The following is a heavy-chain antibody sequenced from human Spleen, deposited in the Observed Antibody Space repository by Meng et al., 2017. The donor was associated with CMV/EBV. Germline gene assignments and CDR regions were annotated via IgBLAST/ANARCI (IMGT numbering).Heavy chain of an antibody. CDR3: AMSLDSSGWFEPDY. J-gene: IGHJ4*02. Sequence: ASVKVSCKASRYTFTDYYIHWVRQAPGQRLEWLGWINPKSGDTKSAQKFRGRVTMTRDTSISTVYMELSRLRSDDTAVYYCAMSLDSSGWFEPDYWGQGTLVTVSS. CDR2: INPKSGDT. V-gene: IGHV1-2*02. CDR1: RYTFTDYY. D-gene: IGHD6-19*01.